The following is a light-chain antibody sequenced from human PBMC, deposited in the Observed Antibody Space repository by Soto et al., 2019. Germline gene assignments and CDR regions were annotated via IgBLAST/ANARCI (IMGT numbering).Light chain of an antibody. V-gene: IGLV2-11*01. Sequence: QSALTQPRSVSGSPGQSVTLSCTGTSSDVGGYHYVSWYQHHPGKAPKIIIYDVNKRPSGVPDRFSGSKSGNTASLTISGLQTEDEADYYCCSYAGIYTLVFGGGTKVTVL. CDR2: DVN. CDR3: CSYAGIYTLV. J-gene: IGLJ2*01. CDR1: SSDVGGYHY.